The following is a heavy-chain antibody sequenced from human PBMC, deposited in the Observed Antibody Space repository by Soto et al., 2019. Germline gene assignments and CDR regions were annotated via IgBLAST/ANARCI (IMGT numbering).Heavy chain of an antibody. Sequence: VKVSCKSSGYTFSSKGFSWLRQAPGQRLEWMGWISGETGNTNYAPKFQARLTMTTDTSTATAYMELRSLRTDDTAVYYCARDGNSNHEHFDYWGQGTLVTVSS. J-gene: IGHJ4*02. V-gene: IGHV1-18*01. D-gene: IGHD1-20*01. CDR2: ISGETGNT. CDR3: ARDGNSNHEHFDY. CDR1: GYTFSSKG.